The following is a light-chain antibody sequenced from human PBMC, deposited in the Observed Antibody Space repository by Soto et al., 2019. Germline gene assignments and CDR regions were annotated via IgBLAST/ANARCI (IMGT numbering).Light chain of an antibody. Sequence: EIVLTQSPGTLSLSPGERATLSCRASQSVSSSYLAWYQQKLGQAPRLLTYGASSRATGIPDRFSGSGSGTDCTLTISRLEPEDFAVYYCQQYGSLPWTFGQGTKVEIK. J-gene: IGKJ1*01. CDR2: GAS. CDR3: QQYGSLPWT. CDR1: QSVSSSY. V-gene: IGKV3-20*01.